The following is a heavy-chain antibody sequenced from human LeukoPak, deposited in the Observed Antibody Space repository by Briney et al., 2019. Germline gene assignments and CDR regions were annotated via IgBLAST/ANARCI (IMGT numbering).Heavy chain of an antibody. CDR1: GFTFSNYG. V-gene: IGHV3-30*18. CDR3: AKGGESSGYYGGPDY. Sequence: GGSLRLPCAASGFTFSNYGMHWVRQAPGKGLEWVAVTSYDGSNKYYRDSVKGRFTISRDNSKNTLYLQMNSLRTEDTAVYYCAKGGESSGYYGGPDYWGQGTLVTVSS. J-gene: IGHJ4*02. D-gene: IGHD3-22*01. CDR2: TSYDGSNK.